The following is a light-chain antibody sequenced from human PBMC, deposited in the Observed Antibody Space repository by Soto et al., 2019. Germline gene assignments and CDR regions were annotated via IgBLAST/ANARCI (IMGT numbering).Light chain of an antibody. CDR1: QSVTSN. CDR2: GTS. Sequence: EIVMTQSPATLSVSPGEGATLSCRASQSVTSNLAWYQQQPGQAPRLLIYGTSTRATGIPARLSGSGSGTDFTLTISSLQSEDFAVYYCQQYYNLPYTFRQGTKLEIK. CDR3: QQYYNLPYT. V-gene: IGKV3-15*01. J-gene: IGKJ2*01.